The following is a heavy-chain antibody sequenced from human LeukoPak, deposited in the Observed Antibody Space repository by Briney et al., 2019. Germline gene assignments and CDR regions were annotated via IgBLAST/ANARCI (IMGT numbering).Heavy chain of an antibody. CDR2: ISTSSSAI. CDR3: AREGLQYDDPVIDWFDP. Sequence: GGSLRLSCAASGYTFSSYSMNWVRQAPGKGLEWVSYISTSSSAIYYADSVKGRFTISRDNAKNSVYLHMNSLRAEDTAVYYCAREGLQYDDPVIDWFDPWGQGPLVTVSS. D-gene: IGHD3-3*01. CDR1: GYTFSSYS. V-gene: IGHV3-48*04. J-gene: IGHJ5*02.